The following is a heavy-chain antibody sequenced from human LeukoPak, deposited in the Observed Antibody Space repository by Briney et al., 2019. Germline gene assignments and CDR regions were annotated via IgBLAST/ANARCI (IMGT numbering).Heavy chain of an antibody. Sequence: GGSLRLSCTASGFTFGDYAMSWFRQAPGKGLEWVGLIRSKAYGGTTEYAASVKGRFTISRDDSKSIAYLQMNSLKTEDTAVYYCTRCIVGATPDYWGQGTLVTVSS. CDR3: TRCIVGATPDY. V-gene: IGHV3-49*03. CDR2: IRSKAYGGTT. D-gene: IGHD1-26*01. CDR1: GFTFGDYA. J-gene: IGHJ4*02.